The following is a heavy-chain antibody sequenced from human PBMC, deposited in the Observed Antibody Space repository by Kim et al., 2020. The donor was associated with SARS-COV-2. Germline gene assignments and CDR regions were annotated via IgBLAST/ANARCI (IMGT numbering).Heavy chain of an antibody. CDR2: IYYSGST. D-gene: IGHD3-10*01. CDR1: GGSISSSSYY. V-gene: IGHV4-39*01. J-gene: IGHJ6*02. CDR3: KGGSGSGSYHPLYGMDV. Sequence: SETLSLTCTVSGGSISSSSYYWGWIRQPPGKGLEWIGSIYYSGSTYYNPSLKSRVTISVDTSKNQFSLKLSSVTAADTTVYYCKGGSGSGSYHPLYGMDVWGQGTTVTVSS.